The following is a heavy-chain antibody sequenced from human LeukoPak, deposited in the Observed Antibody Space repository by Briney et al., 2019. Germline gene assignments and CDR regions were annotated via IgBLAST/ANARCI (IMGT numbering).Heavy chain of an antibody. CDR1: GGSFSGYY. Sequence: PSETLSLTCAVYGGSFSGYYWSWIRQPPGKGLEWIGEINHSGSTNYNPSLKSRVAISVDTSKNQFSLKLSSVTAADTAVYYCARAQVRLRRGGQFDYWGQGTLVTVSS. CDR3: ARAQVRLRRGGQFDY. D-gene: IGHD3-10*01. V-gene: IGHV4-34*01. J-gene: IGHJ4*02. CDR2: INHSGST.